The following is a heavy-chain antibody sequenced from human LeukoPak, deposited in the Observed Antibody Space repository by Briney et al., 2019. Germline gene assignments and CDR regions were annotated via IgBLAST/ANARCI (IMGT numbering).Heavy chain of an antibody. CDR1: GFTFSSYA. CDR3: AKSSSGWSKFDY. CDR2: ITGSGGST. V-gene: IGHV3-23*01. Sequence: GVSLRLSCAVSGFTFSSYAMTWVRQAPGKGLEWVSTITGSGGSTYYADSVKGRFTISRDNSKNTLYLQMNSLRAEDTAVYYCAKSSSGWSKFDYWGQGTLVTVSS. J-gene: IGHJ4*02. D-gene: IGHD2-8*01.